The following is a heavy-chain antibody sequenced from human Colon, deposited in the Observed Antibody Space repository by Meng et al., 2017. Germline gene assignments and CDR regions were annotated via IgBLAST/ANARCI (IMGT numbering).Heavy chain of an antibody. CDR2: INAGNGNT. J-gene: IGHJ4*02. D-gene: IGHD2/OR15-2a*01. Sequence: VQLVQSGADVKKPGASVKQSCKAFGYTFTNYAIPWVRQAPGQRLEWMGWINAGNGNTKYSQNFQGRFTITRDTSASTAYMELSSLRSEDTAVYYCARGIWSLTKIAYYFDYWGQGTLVTVSS. CDR1: GYTFTNYA. CDR3: ARGIWSLTKIAYYFDY. V-gene: IGHV1-3*01.